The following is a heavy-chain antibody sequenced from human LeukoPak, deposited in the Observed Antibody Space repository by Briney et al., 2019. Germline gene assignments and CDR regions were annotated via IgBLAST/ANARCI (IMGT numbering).Heavy chain of an antibody. J-gene: IGHJ4*02. V-gene: IGHV4-30-2*01. D-gene: IGHD3-22*01. CDR1: GGSISSGGYY. Sequence: PSQTLSLTCTVSGGSISSGGYYWSWIRQPPGKGLEWIGYIYHSGSTYYNPSLKSRVTISVDRSKNQFSLKLSSVTAADTAVYYCAREGRVAYYYDSSGYYSDYWGQGTLVTVSS. CDR2: IYHSGST. CDR3: AREGRVAYYYDSSGYYSDY.